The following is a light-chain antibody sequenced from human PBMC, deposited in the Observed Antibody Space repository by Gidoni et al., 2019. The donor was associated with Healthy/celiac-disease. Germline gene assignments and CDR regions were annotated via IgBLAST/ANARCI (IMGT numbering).Light chain of an antibody. Sequence: DLQMTPSPSSLSASVGDRVTISCRASQAIRNDLAWYQHKPGSAPKRLMYGASTLQRGVPSRFSGTGSETEFTLTISSLQPEDFAVYYCLHHNSFPRTFGQGTKVEIK. CDR2: GAS. J-gene: IGKJ1*01. CDR3: LHHNSFPRT. CDR1: QAIRND. V-gene: IGKV1-17*01.